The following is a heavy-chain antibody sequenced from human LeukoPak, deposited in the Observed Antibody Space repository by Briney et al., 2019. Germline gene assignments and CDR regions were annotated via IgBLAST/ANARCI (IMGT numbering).Heavy chain of an antibody. D-gene: IGHD6-19*01. CDR2: ISGSGGST. J-gene: IGHJ6*03. Sequence: GGSLRLSCVASGFTFSSYAMSWVRQAPGKGLEWVSAISGSGGSTYYADSVKGRFTISRDNSKNTLYLQMNSLRAEDTAVYYCARVSGSSGWYGNYYYYMDVWGKGTTVTISS. V-gene: IGHV3-23*01. CDR1: GFTFSSYA. CDR3: ARVSGSSGWYGNYYYYMDV.